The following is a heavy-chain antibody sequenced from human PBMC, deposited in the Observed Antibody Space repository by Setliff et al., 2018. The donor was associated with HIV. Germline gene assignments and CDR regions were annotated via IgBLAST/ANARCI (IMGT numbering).Heavy chain of an antibody. J-gene: IGHJ6*03. CDR1: GFSLSNGKM. D-gene: IGHD7-27*01. V-gene: IGHV4-4*02. CDR2: INHSGST. CDR3: AREYALTGLYYYYYYMDV. Sequence: SGPTLVNPTETLTLTCTVSGFSLSNGKMGVSWIRQPPGKGLEWVGEINHSGSTNYNPSLKSRVTISVDTSKNQFSLKLSSVTAADTAVYYCAREYALTGLYYYYYYMDVWGKGTTVTVSS.